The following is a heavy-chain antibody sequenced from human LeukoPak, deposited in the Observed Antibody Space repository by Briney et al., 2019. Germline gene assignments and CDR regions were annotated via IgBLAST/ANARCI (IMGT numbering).Heavy chain of an antibody. V-gene: IGHV4-30-2*01. D-gene: IGHD3-9*01. CDR3: ARAYDILTGYFHYPMPGANYYGMDV. CDR1: GGSISSGGYY. CDR2: INHSGST. Sequence: PSQTLSLTCTVSGGSISSGGYYWSWIRQPPGKGLEWIGEINHSGSTNYNPSLKSRVTISVDTSKNQFSLKLSSVTAADTAVYYCARAYDILTGYFHYPMPGANYYGMDVWGQGTTVTVSS. J-gene: IGHJ6*02.